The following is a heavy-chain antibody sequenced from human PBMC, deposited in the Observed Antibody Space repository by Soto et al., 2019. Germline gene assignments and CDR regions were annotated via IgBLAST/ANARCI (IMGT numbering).Heavy chain of an antibody. CDR2: VFSDGTT. CDR3: ARQGECGSTSCYGS. D-gene: IGHD2-2*01. CDR1: GASISSGSYY. V-gene: IGHV4-39*01. Sequence: QLRLQESGPGLLKPSETLSLTCSVSGASISSGSYYWGWVRQPPGKGLEWIANVFSDGTTYYSPSLNGRVTLSVDTSKNQSSLRVRSVTPADTAVYYCARQGECGSTSCYGSWGQGTLVTVSS. J-gene: IGHJ5*02.